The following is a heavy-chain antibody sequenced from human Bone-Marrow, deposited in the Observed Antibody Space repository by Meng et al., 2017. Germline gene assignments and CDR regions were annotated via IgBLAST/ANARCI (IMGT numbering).Heavy chain of an antibody. CDR2: IHYSGST. J-gene: IGHJ5*02. CDR1: GGSSSSGTYY. CDR3: ARYVFDSSSLYSNWFDP. D-gene: IGHD3-22*01. Sequence: QVQLQESGPGLVKSSEPLSLTCTVSGGSSSSGTYYWGWIRQLPGKGLEWIAYIHYSGSTYYSPSLKSRVTISVDTSKNQLSLKLSSMTAADTAVYYCARYVFDSSSLYSNWFDPWGQGTLVTVSS. V-gene: IGHV4-31*03.